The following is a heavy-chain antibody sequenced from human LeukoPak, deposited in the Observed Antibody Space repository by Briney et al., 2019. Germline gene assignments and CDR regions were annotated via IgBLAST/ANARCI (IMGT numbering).Heavy chain of an antibody. CDR1: GYIFTSYW. CDR2: IYPGDSDT. D-gene: IGHD3-22*01. CDR3: ARLESSGFYYCNY. Sequence: GESLTISCKASGYIFTSYWIGWVRQMPGKGLEWMGIIYPGDSDTKYSPSFQDQVTISADKSISTAYLHWSSLKASDTAMYYCARLESSGFYYCNYWGQGTLVTVSS. J-gene: IGHJ4*02. V-gene: IGHV5-51*01.